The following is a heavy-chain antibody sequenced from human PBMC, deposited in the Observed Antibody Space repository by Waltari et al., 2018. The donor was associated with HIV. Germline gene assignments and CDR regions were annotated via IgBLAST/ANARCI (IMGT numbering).Heavy chain of an antibody. CDR1: GFTFGFPFGSYG. Sequence: QVQLVESGGGVVQPGRSLRPSCAASGFTFGFPFGSYGMHGVRQAPGKGLEWVAVISYDGSNKYYADSVKGRFTIFRDNSKNTLYLQMNSLRAEDTAVYYCAKTYYYGSGSYGSFHYWGQGTLVTVSS. CDR3: AKTYYYGSGSYGSFHY. J-gene: IGHJ4*02. D-gene: IGHD3-10*01. V-gene: IGHV3-30*18. CDR2: ISYDGSNK.